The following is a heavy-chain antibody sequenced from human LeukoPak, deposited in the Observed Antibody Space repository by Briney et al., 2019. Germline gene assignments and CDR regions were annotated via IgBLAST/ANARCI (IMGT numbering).Heavy chain of an antibody. J-gene: IGHJ5*02. CDR2: SIPMFETT. Sequence: ASVKVSCKASGGSFSTKAISWVRQAPGQGLEWMGGSIPMFETTDYAQNFQGRVTITADESTSTAYMELSSLTSEDTAVYYCATSRRIHGSGLAVRYSWLDPWGQGTLVTVSS. CDR1: GGSFSTKA. D-gene: IGHD3-10*01. V-gene: IGHV1-69*13. CDR3: ATSRRIHGSGLAVRYSWLDP.